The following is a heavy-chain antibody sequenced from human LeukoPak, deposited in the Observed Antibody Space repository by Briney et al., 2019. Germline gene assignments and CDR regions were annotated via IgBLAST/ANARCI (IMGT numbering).Heavy chain of an antibody. CDR2: MNPNSGNT. J-gene: IGHJ4*02. CDR3: ARGTGSGSYHYFDY. Sequence: ASVKVSCKASGYTFTSYDINWVRQATGQGLEWMGWMNPNSGNTGYAQKFQGRVTMTRDTSASTVYMELSSLRSEDTAVYYCARGTGSGSYHYFDYWGQGTLVTVSS. D-gene: IGHD3-10*01. CDR1: GYTFTSYD. V-gene: IGHV1-8*01.